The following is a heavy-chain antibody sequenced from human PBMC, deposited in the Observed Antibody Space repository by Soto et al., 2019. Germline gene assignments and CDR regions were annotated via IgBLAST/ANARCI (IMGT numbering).Heavy chain of an antibody. D-gene: IGHD3-10*01. CDR2: IYHSGST. CDR1: GGPISSGGYS. J-gene: IGHJ4*02. Sequence: NPSETLSLTCAVSGGPISSGGYSWSWIRQPPGKGLEWIGYIYHSGSTYYNPSLKSRVTISVDRSKNQFSLKLRTVTAADTAVYYCAIGVVLEFDYWGQGTLVTVSS. V-gene: IGHV4-30-2*01. CDR3: AIGVVLEFDY.